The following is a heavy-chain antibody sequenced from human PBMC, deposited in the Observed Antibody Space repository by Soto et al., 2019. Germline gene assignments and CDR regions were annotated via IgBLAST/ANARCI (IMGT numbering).Heavy chain of an antibody. D-gene: IGHD3-22*01. J-gene: IGHJ4*02. CDR1: GFTFSTYA. Sequence: GGSLRLSCAASGFTFSTYAMHWVRQAPGKGLEWLAVISYDGTNKYYADSVKGRFTVSRDNSKNTLPLQMNSLRAEDTAVYYCAKIESRFFYDSAGYYPFDYWGQGTLVTVSS. CDR3: AKIESRFFYDSAGYYPFDY. CDR2: ISYDGTNK. V-gene: IGHV3-30-3*02.